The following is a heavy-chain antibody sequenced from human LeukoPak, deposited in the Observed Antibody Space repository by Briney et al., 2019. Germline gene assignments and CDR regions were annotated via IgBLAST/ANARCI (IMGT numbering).Heavy chain of an antibody. Sequence: SETLSLTCAVSGYSISSSNWWGWIRQPPGKGLEWIGNIYHSGSTYYNPSLKSRVTISVDTSKNQFSLRLSSVTAADTAVYYCARADSSGWQALDYWGQGTLVTVSS. CDR2: IYHSGST. D-gene: IGHD6-19*01. V-gene: IGHV4-38-2*01. CDR3: ARADSSGWQALDY. CDR1: GYSISSSNW. J-gene: IGHJ4*02.